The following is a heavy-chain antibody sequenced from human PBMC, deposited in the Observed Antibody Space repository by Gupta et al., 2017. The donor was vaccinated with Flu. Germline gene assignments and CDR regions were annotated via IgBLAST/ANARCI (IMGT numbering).Heavy chain of an antibody. CDR1: GFSLSTSGMC. CDR3: ARMVNWNYPIYYFDY. D-gene: IGHD1-7*01. Sequence: QVTLRESGPALVKPTQTLTLTCTFSGFSLSTSGMCVSWIRQPPGKALEWLALIDWDDDKYHSTSLKTRLTISKDTSKNQVVLTMTNMDPVDTATYYCARMVNWNYPIYYFDYWGQGTLVTVSS. V-gene: IGHV2-70*01. CDR2: IDWDDDK. J-gene: IGHJ4*02.